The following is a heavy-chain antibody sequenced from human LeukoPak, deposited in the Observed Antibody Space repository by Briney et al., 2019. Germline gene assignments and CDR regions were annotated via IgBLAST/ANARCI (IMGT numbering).Heavy chain of an antibody. CDR1: GYTFASYY. Sequence: ASVKVSCKASGYTFASYYMHWVRQAPGQGLEWMGIINPSGGSTSFAQKFQGRVTMTRDTSTSTVYMELSSLRSEDTAVYYCARVTGAGYFDYWGQGTLVTASS. CDR3: ARVTGAGYFDY. CDR2: INPSGGST. V-gene: IGHV1-46*01. D-gene: IGHD6-19*01. J-gene: IGHJ4*02.